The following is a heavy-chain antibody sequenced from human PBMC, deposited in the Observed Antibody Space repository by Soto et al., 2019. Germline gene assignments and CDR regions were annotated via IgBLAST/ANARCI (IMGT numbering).Heavy chain of an antibody. J-gene: IGHJ4*02. CDR3: ARERVQRLPGIAVAGTDY. CDR2: IYYSGST. D-gene: IGHD6-19*01. V-gene: IGHV4-39*07. Sequence: SETLSLTCTVSGGSISSSSYYWGWIRQPPGKGLEWIGSIYYSGSTYYNPSLKSRVTISVDTSKNQFSLKLSSVTAADTAVYYCARERVQRLPGIAVAGTDYWGQGTLVTVSS. CDR1: GGSISSSSYY.